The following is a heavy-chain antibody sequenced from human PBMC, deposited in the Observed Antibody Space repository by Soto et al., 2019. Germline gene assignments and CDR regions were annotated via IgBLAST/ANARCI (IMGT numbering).Heavy chain of an antibody. D-gene: IGHD3-3*01. V-gene: IGHV4-34*01. CDR3: ARAHDFWGGRQQPIGS. Sequence: PSETLSLTCAVSGGSFGGFYWTWIRQSPVKGLEWLGDINHVGITNYNPSLKSRVSIPVDTSKSQFSLKLSSVTAADTAVYYCARAHDFWGGRQQPIGSWGQGTLVTVSS. J-gene: IGHJ4*02. CDR2: INHVGIT. CDR1: GGSFGGFY.